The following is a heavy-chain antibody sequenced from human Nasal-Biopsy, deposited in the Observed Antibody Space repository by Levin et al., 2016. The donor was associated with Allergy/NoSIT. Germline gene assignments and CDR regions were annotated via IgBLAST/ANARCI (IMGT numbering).Heavy chain of an antibody. V-gene: IGHV1-2*02. CDR3: ARENAYGIYGFDI. CDR1: GYTFTNYY. D-gene: IGHD4-17*01. Sequence: ASVKVSCKASGYTFTNYYLHWVRQAPGQGLEWMGWINPKNGGANFAQNFQGRVTMTSDTSISTAYMDLNRLRSDDTAVFYCARENAYGIYGFDIWGQGTVVTVSS. CDR2: INPKNGGA. J-gene: IGHJ3*02.